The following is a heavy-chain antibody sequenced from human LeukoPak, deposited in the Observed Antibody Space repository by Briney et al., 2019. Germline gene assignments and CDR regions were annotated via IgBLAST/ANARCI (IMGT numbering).Heavy chain of an antibody. CDR1: GYTFTGYY. CDR3: ATSAGDYRAGYYYYMGV. CDR2: INPNTAGT. V-gene: IGHV1-2*02. D-gene: IGHD4-11*01. Sequence: GASVKVSCKASGYTFTGYYFHWVRQAPGQGLEWMGWINPNTAGTNYAQKFLGGVTLTWDTSISTAYMELNRLTSDDTAVYYCATSAGDYRAGYYYYMGVWGKGTSVTVSS. J-gene: IGHJ6*03.